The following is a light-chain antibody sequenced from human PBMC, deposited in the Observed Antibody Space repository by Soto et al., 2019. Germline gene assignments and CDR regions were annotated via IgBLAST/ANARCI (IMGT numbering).Light chain of an antibody. CDR3: QQYNSYWT. CDR2: GAS. Sequence: TVISQSLPAVSVSTRERATLSCRASQSVSSNLAWYQQKPGQAPRLLIYGASTRATGIPARFSGSGSGTEFTLTISSLQSEDFATYYCQQYNSYWTFCQGSMVDVK. V-gene: IGKV3-15*01. J-gene: IGKJ1*01. CDR1: QSVSSN.